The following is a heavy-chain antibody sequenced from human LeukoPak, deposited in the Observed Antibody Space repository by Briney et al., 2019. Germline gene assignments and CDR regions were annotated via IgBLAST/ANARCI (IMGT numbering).Heavy chain of an antibody. CDR1: GFTFSSYS. CDR2: ISSSSSYI. D-gene: IGHD2-15*01. Sequence: PGGSLRLSCAASGFTFSSYSMNWVRQAPGKGLEWVSSISSSSSYIYYADSVKGRFTISRDNAKNSLYLQMNSLRAEDTAVYYCARDSSYCSGGSCYSVWYFDLGGRGTLVTVSA. CDR3: ARDSSYCSGGSCYSVWYFDL. J-gene: IGHJ2*01. V-gene: IGHV3-21*01.